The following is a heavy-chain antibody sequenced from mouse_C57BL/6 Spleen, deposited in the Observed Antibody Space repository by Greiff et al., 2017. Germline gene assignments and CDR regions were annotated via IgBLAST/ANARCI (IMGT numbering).Heavy chain of an antibody. D-gene: IGHD4-1*01. V-gene: IGHV1-62-2*01. CDR1: GYTFTEYT. CDR2: FYPGSGSI. CDR3: ARHGLGYWYFDV. Sequence: VQLQQSGAELVKPGASVKLSCKASGYTFTEYTIHWVKQRSGQGLEWIGWFYPGSGSIKYKEKFKDKATLTAAKASITVYMELCSLTSEYSAFYFCARHGLGYWYFDVWGTGTTVTVSS. J-gene: IGHJ1*03.